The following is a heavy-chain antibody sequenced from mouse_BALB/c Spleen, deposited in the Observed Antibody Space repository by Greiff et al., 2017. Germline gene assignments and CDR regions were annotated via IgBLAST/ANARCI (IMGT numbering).Heavy chain of an antibody. CDR2: IWGDGST. D-gene: IGHD2-4*01. V-gene: IGHV2-6-7*01. Sequence: VKLVESGPGLVAPSQSLSITCTVSGFSLTGYGVNWVRQPPGKGLEWLGMIWGDGSTDYNSALKSRLSISKDNSKSQVFLKMNSLQTDDTARYYCARDGGYEYDWAWFAYWGQGTLVTVSA. CDR3: ARDGGYEYDWAWFAY. CDR1: GFSLTGYG. J-gene: IGHJ3*01.